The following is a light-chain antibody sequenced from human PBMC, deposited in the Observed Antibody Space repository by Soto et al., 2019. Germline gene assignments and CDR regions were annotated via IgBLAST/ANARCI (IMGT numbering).Light chain of an antibody. CDR2: EVS. CDR1: NSDVGGYNY. J-gene: IGLJ2*01. V-gene: IGLV2-14*01. CDR3: SSYTSSSTPYVV. Sequence: QSALTQPASVSGSPGQSITISCTGTNSDVGGYNYVSWYQQHPGKAPKLMIYEVSNRPSGVSNRFSGSKSGNTASLTISGLQAEDEDDYYCSSYTSSSTPYVVFGGGTKLTVL.